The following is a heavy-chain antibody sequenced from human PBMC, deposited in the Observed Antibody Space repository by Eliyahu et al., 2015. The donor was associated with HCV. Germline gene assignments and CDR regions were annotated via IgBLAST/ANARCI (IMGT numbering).Heavy chain of an antibody. CDR2: TSHRSEWHT. Sequence: QVQLQQSGPGLVKPSQTLSLTCDISGDSLSNNAVAWNWIRQSPSRGLEWLGKTSHRSEWHTDYALSVKSRIKINLDTSKNQFSLQLNSVTPEDTAVYYCARDRNWAFDYWGQGTLVTVSS. CDR3: ARDRNWAFDY. J-gene: IGHJ4*02. D-gene: IGHD1-1*01. V-gene: IGHV6-1*01. CDR1: GDSLSNNAVA.